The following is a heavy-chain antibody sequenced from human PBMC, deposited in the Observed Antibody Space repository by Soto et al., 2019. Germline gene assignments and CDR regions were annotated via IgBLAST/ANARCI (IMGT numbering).Heavy chain of an antibody. Sequence: ASVKVSRTTSGYTLTNFGLSWVRHAPGQGLEWMGWISAYNGNTNYAQNFQGRVTMTTDTSTSTAYMELMSLRSDDTAGYYGGRGATRIAYLGQGALVSVAS. J-gene: IGHJ4*02. CDR3: GRGATRIAY. CDR1: GYTLTNFG. V-gene: IGHV1-18*01. CDR2: ISAYNGNT. D-gene: IGHD2-21*01.